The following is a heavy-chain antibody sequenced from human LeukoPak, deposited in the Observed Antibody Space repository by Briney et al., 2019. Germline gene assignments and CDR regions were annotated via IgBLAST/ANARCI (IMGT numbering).Heavy chain of an antibody. CDR3: ARGPTGDTRPIEH. V-gene: IGHV3-74*01. D-gene: IGHD2-21*02. Sequence: GGSLRLSCAASGFTFGDSWMYWVRQAPGKGLVWVSRSNADGRTTRYADSVKGRFTISRDNAKNTLYLEMKRLRADDTALYYCARGPTGDTRPIEHWGQGTLVTVSS. CDR1: GFTFGDSW. CDR2: SNADGRTT. J-gene: IGHJ4*02.